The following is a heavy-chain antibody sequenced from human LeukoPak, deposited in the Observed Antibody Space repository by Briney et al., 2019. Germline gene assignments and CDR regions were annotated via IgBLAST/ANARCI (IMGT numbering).Heavy chain of an antibody. Sequence: ASVKVSCKASGYTFTGYYMHWVRQAPGQGLEWMGWINPNSGGTSYAQKFRGRVTMTRDTSTSTAYMELSGLTSDDTAIYYCARKDYFDYWGQGTLVTVSS. J-gene: IGHJ4*02. CDR3: ARKDYFDY. CDR2: INPNSGGT. CDR1: GYTFTGYY. V-gene: IGHV1-2*02.